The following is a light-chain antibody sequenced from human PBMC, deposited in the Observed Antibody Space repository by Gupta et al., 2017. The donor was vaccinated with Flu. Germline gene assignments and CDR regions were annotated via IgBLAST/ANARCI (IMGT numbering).Light chain of an antibody. CDR3: QHYTSYSGT. Sequence: LSASVGDRVTLTCRASQSISSWLAWFQQTPGYAPTLLIYKASTLERGVPSRFSGSGSRTDFTLSISSLQHDDFANYYCQHYTSYSGTFG. CDR2: KAS. J-gene: IGKJ1*01. CDR1: QSISSW. V-gene: IGKV1-5*03.